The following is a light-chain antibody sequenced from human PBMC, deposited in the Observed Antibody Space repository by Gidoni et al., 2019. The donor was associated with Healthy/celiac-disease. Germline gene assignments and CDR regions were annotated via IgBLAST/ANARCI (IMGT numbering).Light chain of an antibody. V-gene: IGKV1-13*02. CDR1: QGISSA. J-gene: IGKJ4*01. CDR2: DAS. CDR3: QQFNSYPL. Sequence: AIQLTQSPSSLSASVGDRVTITCRASQGISSALAWYQQKPGKAPKLLIYDASSLESGVPSRFSGSGSWTDFTLTISSLQPEDFATYYCQQFNSYPLFGGGTKVEIK.